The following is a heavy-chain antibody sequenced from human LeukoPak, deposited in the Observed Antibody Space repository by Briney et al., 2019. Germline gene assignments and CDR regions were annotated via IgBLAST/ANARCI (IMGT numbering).Heavy chain of an antibody. J-gene: IGHJ4*02. CDR2: IYYSGST. Sequence: SETLSLTCTVSGGSISSYYWSWVRQPPGKGLEWIGYIYYSGSTNYNPSPKSRVTMSVDTSKNQFSLKLSSVTAADTAVYYCVRGGIVGTTARIPLFDYWGQGTLVAVSS. D-gene: IGHD1-26*01. V-gene: IGHV4-59*01. CDR3: VRGGIVGTTARIPLFDY. CDR1: GGSISSYY.